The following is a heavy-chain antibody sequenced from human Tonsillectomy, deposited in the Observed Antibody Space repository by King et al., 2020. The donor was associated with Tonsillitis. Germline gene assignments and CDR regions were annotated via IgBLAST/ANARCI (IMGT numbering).Heavy chain of an antibody. CDR2: IYYSGST. J-gene: IGHJ4*02. CDR3: ARDSIVCSSTSCFFAFDY. CDR1: GGSVSSGSYY. D-gene: IGHD2-2*01. V-gene: IGHV4-61*01. Sequence: QLQESGPGLVKPSETLSLTCTVSGGSVSSGSYYWSWIRQPPGKGLEWIGYIYYSGSTNYNPSLKSRVTISVDTSKNQFSLKLSSVTAADTAVYYCARDSIVCSSTSCFFAFDYWGEGTLVTVSS.